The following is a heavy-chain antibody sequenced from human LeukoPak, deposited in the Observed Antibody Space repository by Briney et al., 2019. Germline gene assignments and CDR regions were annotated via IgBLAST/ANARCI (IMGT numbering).Heavy chain of an antibody. CDR1: GFTFSSYS. Sequence: GGSLRLSCAASGFTFSSYSMNWVRQAPGKGLEWVSSISSSSSYIYYADSVRGRFTSSRDNAEKSLFLQMNSLRVEDTAVYYCARDDYGGTFDAFDIWGQGAMVTVSS. D-gene: IGHD4-17*01. CDR3: ARDDYGGTFDAFDI. CDR2: ISSSSSYI. J-gene: IGHJ3*02. V-gene: IGHV3-21*01.